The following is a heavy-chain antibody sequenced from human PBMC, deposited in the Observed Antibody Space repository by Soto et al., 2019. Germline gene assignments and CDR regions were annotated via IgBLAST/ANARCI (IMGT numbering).Heavy chain of an antibody. V-gene: IGHV4-30-4*01. CDR2: IYYSGST. D-gene: IGHD3-10*01. CDR1: GGSISSGDYY. J-gene: IGHJ5*02. CDR3: ASSDVGFGEPRMGFDP. Sequence: QVQLQESGPGLVKPSQTLSLTCTVSGGSISSGDYYWSWIRQPPGKGLEWIGYIYYSGSTYYNPSLKSRVTISVDTSKYQFSLKLSSVTAADTAVYYCASSDVGFGEPRMGFDPWGQGTLVTVSS.